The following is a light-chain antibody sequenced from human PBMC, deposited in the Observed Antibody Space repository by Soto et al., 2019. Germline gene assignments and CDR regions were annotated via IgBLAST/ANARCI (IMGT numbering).Light chain of an antibody. J-gene: IGKJ1*01. Sequence: EIVLTQSPGTLSLSPGDRATLSCRASQSVSRSYLAWYQQKPGQAPRLLIHGASTRAPGFPARFSGSGSGTDFTLTISSLQSEDFAVYYCQQYDNWPWTFGQGTKVDIK. CDR1: QSVSRSY. V-gene: IGKV3-15*01. CDR3: QQYDNWPWT. CDR2: GAS.